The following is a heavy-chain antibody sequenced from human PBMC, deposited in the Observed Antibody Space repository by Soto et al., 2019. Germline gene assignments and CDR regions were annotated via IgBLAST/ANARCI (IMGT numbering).Heavy chain of an antibody. J-gene: IGHJ6*02. V-gene: IGHV4-31*03. CDR3: ARGEDAFFYYGLDV. Sequence: TLSLTCTVSGGSISSGGYYWSWIRHHPWKGLEWIGYIYYSGSTYYNPSLKSRVTMSVDTSKSQFSLKLTSVTAADTAVYYCARGEDAFFYYGLDVWGQGITVTVSS. CDR2: IYYSGST. CDR1: GGSISSGGYY.